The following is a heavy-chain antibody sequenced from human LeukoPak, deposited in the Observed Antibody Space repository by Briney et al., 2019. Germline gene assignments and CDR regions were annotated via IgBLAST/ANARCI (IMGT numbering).Heavy chain of an antibody. Sequence: ASVKVSCKASGYTFTSYGISWVRQAPGQGLEWMGWISAYNGNTNYAQKLQGRVTMTTGTSTSTAYMELRSLRSDDTAVYYCARDLLIQASSPAFDYWGQGTLVTVSS. CDR1: GYTFTSYG. J-gene: IGHJ4*02. CDR3: ARDLLIQASSPAFDY. CDR2: ISAYNGNT. D-gene: IGHD5-18*01. V-gene: IGHV1-18*01.